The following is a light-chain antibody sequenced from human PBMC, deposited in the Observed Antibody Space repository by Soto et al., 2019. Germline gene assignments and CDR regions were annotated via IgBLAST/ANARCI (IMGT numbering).Light chain of an antibody. CDR3: QPYMSSVT. CDR2: GTS. Sequence: EIVLTQSPGSLSLSPGQRATLSCRASQSVDSTFFAWYQKKPGQAPGLLIYGTSKRDTGVPDRFNGSGSGTDFTLTISRLEHEDLVLYYCQPYMSSVTFGQGTKVEI. J-gene: IGKJ1*01. CDR1: QSVDSTF. V-gene: IGKV3-20*01.